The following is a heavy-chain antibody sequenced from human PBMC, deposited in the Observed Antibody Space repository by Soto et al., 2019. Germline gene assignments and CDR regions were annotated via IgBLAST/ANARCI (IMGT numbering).Heavy chain of an antibody. CDR2: VSPPFRTS. V-gene: IGHV1-69*01. CDR3: ARVLYYGSGSHSPYGMDV. Sequence: QVQLVQSGAEVKKPGSSVKVSCKTSGVSFNNNGIGWVRQAPGHGLEWMGGVSPPFRTSNYARKFQGRISSIADASTGTVHMELSSLTSEDTAQYYCARVLYYGSGSHSPYGMDVWGQGTTVTVSS. D-gene: IGHD3-10*01. J-gene: IGHJ6*02. CDR1: GVSFNNNG.